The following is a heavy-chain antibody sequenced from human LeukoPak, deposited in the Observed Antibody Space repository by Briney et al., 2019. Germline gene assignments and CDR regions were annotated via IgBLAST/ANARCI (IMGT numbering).Heavy chain of an antibody. V-gene: IGHV4-30-4*01. Sequence: SETLSLTCTVSGGSISSGDYYWSWIRQPPGKGLEWIGYIYYSGSTYYNPSLKSRVTISVDTSKNQFSLKLSSVTAADTAVYYCARGGFADYGDCWGQGTLVTVSS. D-gene: IGHD3-10*01. CDR2: IYYSGST. CDR1: GGSISSGDYY. J-gene: IGHJ4*02. CDR3: ARGGFADYGDC.